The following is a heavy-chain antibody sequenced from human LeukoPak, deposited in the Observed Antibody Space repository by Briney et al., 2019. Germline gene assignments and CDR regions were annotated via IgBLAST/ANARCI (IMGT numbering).Heavy chain of an antibody. Sequence: PGGSLRLSFEASGLPFVPAAIPWVGQAPGKGLEWVTLISSDGSNKYYAASVKGRFTISRDNSKNTLYLQMNILRAGDSAVYYGARDCTGGTCYDAFDIWGQGTMVTVSS. CDR1: GLPFVPAA. CDR3: ARDCTGGTCYDAFDI. CDR2: ISSDGSNK. V-gene: IGHV3-30*03. D-gene: IGHD2-15*01. J-gene: IGHJ3*02.